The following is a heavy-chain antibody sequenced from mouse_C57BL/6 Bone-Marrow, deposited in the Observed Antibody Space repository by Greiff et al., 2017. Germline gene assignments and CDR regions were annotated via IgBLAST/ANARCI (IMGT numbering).Heavy chain of an antibody. CDR2: IDPEDGET. D-gene: IGHD1-1*01. CDR1: GFNIKDYY. CDR3: ARSTSTVPHYYAMDY. Sequence: VQLKESGAELVKPGASVKLSCTASGFNIKDYYMHWVKQRTEQGLEWIGRIDPEDGETKYAPKFQGKATITADTSSNTAYLQLSSLTSEDTAVYYCARSTSTVPHYYAMDYWGQGTSVTVSS. J-gene: IGHJ4*01. V-gene: IGHV14-2*01.